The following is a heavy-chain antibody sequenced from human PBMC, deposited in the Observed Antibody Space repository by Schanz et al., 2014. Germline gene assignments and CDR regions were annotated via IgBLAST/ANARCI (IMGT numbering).Heavy chain of an antibody. CDR3: VRDLGGDQTDY. V-gene: IGHV3-33*08. Sequence: VQLLESGGGFVQPGGSLRLSCVASGFTFFGSFAMSWVRQAPGKGLEWVAATRYDGNNKYYVDSVKGRFTISRDNSKNTLYLQVNSLRAEDTAVYYCVRDLGGDQTDYWGQGTLVTVSS. J-gene: IGHJ4*02. D-gene: IGHD4-17*01. CDR1: GFTFFGSFA. CDR2: TRYDGNNK.